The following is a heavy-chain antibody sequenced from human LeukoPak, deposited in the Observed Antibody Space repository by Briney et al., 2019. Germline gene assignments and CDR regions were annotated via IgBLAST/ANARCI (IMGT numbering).Heavy chain of an antibody. CDR1: GYTFTSYY. V-gene: IGHV1-46*01. D-gene: IGHD6-19*01. J-gene: IGHJ3*02. CDR3: ASSVPDDAFDI. CDR2: INPSGGST. Sequence: SVKVPCKASGYTFTSYYMHWVRQAPGQGLEWMGIINPSGGSTSYAQKFQGRVTMTRDTSTSTVYMELSSLRSEDTAVYYCASSVPDDAFDIWGQGTMVTVSS.